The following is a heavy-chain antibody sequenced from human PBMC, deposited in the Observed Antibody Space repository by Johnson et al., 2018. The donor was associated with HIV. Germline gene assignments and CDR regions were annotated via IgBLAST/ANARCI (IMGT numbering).Heavy chain of an antibody. CDR3: ARQLARGAFDI. D-gene: IGHD5-18*01. Sequence: VQLVESGGGLVQPGGSLRLSCAASGFTFSSYWMSWVRQPPGKGLEWVANINQDGSEKYYVDSVKGRFTISRDNAKNSLYLQMNSLRAEDTAVYYCARQLARGAFDIWGQGTMVTVSS. J-gene: IGHJ3*02. V-gene: IGHV3-7*05. CDR1: GFTFSSYW. CDR2: INQDGSEK.